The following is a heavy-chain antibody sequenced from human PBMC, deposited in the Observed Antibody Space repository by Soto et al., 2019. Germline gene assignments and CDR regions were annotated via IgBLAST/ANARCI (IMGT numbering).Heavy chain of an antibody. V-gene: IGHV2-26*01. D-gene: IGHD4-17*01. J-gene: IGHJ5*02. Sequence: QVTLKESGPVLVNPTETLTLTCTVSGFSLSNARMGVSWIRQPPGKALEWLAHIFSNDEKSYSTSLKSRLTISKDTSKSQVVLTMTNMDPVDTATYYCARMNYGDHWSNNWFDPWGQGTLVTVSS. CDR3: ARMNYGDHWSNNWFDP. CDR1: GFSLSNARMG. CDR2: IFSNDEK.